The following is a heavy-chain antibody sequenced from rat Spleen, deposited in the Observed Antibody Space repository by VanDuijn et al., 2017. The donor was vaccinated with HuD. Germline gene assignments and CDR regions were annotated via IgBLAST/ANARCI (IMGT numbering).Heavy chain of an antibody. CDR3: ARRDSSYGIFNWFAY. D-gene: IGHD1-2*01. Sequence: EVQLVESDGGLVQPGRSLKLSCAASGFTFNNYWMTWIRQAPGKGLEWVASITNTGGNTYYRDSVKGRFPISRDNAKNTLYLQMDSLRSEDTATYYCARRDSSYGIFNWFAYWGQGTLVTVSS. J-gene: IGHJ3*01. CDR2: ITNTGGNT. V-gene: IGHV5-31*01. CDR1: GFTFNNYW.